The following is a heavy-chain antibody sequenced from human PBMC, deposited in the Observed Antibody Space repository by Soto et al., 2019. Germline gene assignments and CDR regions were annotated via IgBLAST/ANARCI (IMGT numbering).Heavy chain of an antibody. V-gene: IGHV4-61*01. Sequence: LETLSLTCTVSGGSVSSGSYYWSWIRQPPGKGLEWIGYIYYSGSTNYNPSLKSRVTISVDTSKNQFSLKLSSVTAADTAVYYCARTALGEVYYYYYGMDVWGQGTTVTAP. CDR3: ARTALGEVYYYYYGMDV. CDR1: GGSVSSGSYY. D-gene: IGHD3-16*01. CDR2: IYYSGST. J-gene: IGHJ6*02.